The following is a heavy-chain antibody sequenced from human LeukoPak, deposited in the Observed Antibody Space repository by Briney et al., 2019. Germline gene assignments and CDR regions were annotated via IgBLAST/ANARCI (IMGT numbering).Heavy chain of an antibody. CDR2: IIPIFGTA. Sequence: SVKVSCKASGYAFTSYAISWVRQAPGQGLEWMGGIIPIFGTANYAQKFQGRVTITTDESTSTAYMELSSLRSEDTAVYYCARGYSYGYGDYWGQGTLVTVSS. V-gene: IGHV1-69*05. D-gene: IGHD5-18*01. J-gene: IGHJ4*02. CDR1: GYAFTSYA. CDR3: ARGYSYGYGDY.